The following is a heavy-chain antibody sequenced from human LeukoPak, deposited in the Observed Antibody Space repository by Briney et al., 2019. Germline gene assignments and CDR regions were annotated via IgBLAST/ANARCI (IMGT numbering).Heavy chain of an antibody. Sequence: SETLSLTCAVYGGSFSGYYWSWIRQPPGKGLEWIGEINHSGSTNYNPSLKSRVTISVDTSKNQFSLKLSSVTAADTAVYYCARSNIEYSSSSVDYWGQGTLVTVSS. J-gene: IGHJ4*02. D-gene: IGHD6-6*01. V-gene: IGHV4-34*01. CDR2: INHSGST. CDR3: ARSNIEYSSSSVDY. CDR1: GGSFSGYY.